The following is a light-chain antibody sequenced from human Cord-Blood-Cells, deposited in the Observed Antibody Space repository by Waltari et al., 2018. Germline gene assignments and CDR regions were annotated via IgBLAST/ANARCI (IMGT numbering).Light chain of an antibody. V-gene: IGLV2-8*01. J-gene: IGLJ2*01. CDR3: SSYAGSNNLV. CDR2: EVS. CDR1: SRDVRGSIY. Sequence: QSALTPPPSPSRSPGPSVPISFPGHSRDVRGSIYVSWYQQHPVKAPKLMIYEVSKRPSGVPDRFSGSKSGNTASLTVSGLQAEDEADYYCSSYAGSNNLVFGGGTKLTVL.